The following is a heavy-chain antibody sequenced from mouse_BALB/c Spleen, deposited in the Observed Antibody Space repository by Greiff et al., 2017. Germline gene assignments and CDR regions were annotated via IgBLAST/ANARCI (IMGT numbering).Heavy chain of an antibody. CDR3: TRGLDGYPDAMDY. CDR1: GYTFTDYN. J-gene: IGHJ4*01. D-gene: IGHD2-3*01. Sequence: VQLQQSGPELVKPGASVKIPCKASGYTFTDYNMDWVKQSHGKSLEWIGDINPNNGGTIYNQKFKGKATLTADKSSSTAYMELRSLTSEDSAVYYCTRGLDGYPDAMDYWGQGTSVTVSS. V-gene: IGHV1-18*01. CDR2: INPNNGGT.